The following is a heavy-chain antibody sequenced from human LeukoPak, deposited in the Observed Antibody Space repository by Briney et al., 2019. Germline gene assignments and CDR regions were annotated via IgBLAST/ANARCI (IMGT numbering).Heavy chain of an antibody. CDR3: VPQKGYGGNPLDY. Sequence: PGGSLRLSCAASGFTFSSYAMSWVRQAPGKGLEGLSYISSDGTTIYYADSVKGRITISRDNARKSLYLRVNSLRAEDTAVYYCVPQKGYGGNPLDYWGQGTLVTVST. J-gene: IGHJ4*02. CDR1: GFTFSSYA. D-gene: IGHD4-23*01. CDR2: ISSDGTTI. V-gene: IGHV3-48*01.